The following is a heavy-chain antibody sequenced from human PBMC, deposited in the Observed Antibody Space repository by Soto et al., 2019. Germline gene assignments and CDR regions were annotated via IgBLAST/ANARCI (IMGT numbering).Heavy chain of an antibody. V-gene: IGHV1-69*12. CDR1: GGTFRTNA. Sequence: QVQLVQSGAEVKKPGSSVKISCKASGGTFRTNAFSWVRQAPGQGLEWMGGIIPIFPTRDYAQKFQGRVNITADESTTTTYMELSSLRSEDTATYYRARDKDRQQLGGNYYYILDVWGQGTTVTVSS. CDR2: IIPIFPTR. D-gene: IGHD3-3*02. J-gene: IGHJ6*02. CDR3: ARDKDRQQLGGNYYYILDV.